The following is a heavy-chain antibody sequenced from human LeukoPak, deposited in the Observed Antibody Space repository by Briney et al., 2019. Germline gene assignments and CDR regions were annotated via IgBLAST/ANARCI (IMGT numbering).Heavy chain of an antibody. V-gene: IGHV4-39*01. CDR3: ARHEPEGYCSSTSCRHTSYYFDY. D-gene: IGHD2-2*01. Sequence: SETLSLTCTVSGVSISSSSYYWGWIRQPPGKGLEWIGSIYYSGSTYYNPSLKSRVTISVDTSKNQFSLKLSSVTAADTAVYYCARHEPEGYCSSTSCRHTSYYFDYWGQGTLVTGSS. CDR2: IYYSGST. CDR1: GVSISSSSYY. J-gene: IGHJ4*02.